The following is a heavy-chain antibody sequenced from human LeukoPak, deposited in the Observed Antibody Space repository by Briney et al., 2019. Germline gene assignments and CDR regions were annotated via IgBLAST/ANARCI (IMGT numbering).Heavy chain of an antibody. J-gene: IGHJ4*02. CDR3: ARDPRYCSSTSCSRRGY. V-gene: IGHV3-21*01. CDR1: GFTFSSYS. CDR2: INSSSSYI. D-gene: IGHD2-2*01. Sequence: GRSLRLSCAAPGFTFSSYSMNWVRQAPGKGLEWVSSINSSSSYISYADSVKGRFTISRDNAKNSLYLQMNSLRAEDTAVYYCARDPRYCSSTSCSRRGYWGQGTLVTVSS.